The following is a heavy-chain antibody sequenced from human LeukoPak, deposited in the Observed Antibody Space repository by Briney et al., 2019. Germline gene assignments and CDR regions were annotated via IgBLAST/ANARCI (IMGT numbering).Heavy chain of an antibody. CDR3: ARDQEAFDY. CDR1: GGTFSSYA. Sequence: GSSVTVSCKASGGTFSSYAISWVRQAPGQGLEWMGMIYPRDGSTSYAQKFQGRVTVTRDTSTSTVHMELSGLGSEDTAVYYCARDQEAFDYWGQGTLVTVSS. V-gene: IGHV1-46*01. CDR2: IYPRDGST. J-gene: IGHJ4*02.